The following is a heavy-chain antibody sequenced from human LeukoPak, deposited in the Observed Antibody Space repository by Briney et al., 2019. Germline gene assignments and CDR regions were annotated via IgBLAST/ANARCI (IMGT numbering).Heavy chain of an antibody. D-gene: IGHD2-2*01. CDR3: ASEVPAAMRNWFDP. V-gene: IGHV1-69*01. CDR1: GFTFSSYA. J-gene: IGHJ5*02. Sequence: GGSLRLSCAASGFTFSSYAISWVRQAPGQGLEWMGGIIPIFGTANYAQKFQGRVTITADESTSTAYMELSSLRSEDTAVYYCASEVPAAMRNWFDPWGQGTLVTVSS. CDR2: IIPIFGTA.